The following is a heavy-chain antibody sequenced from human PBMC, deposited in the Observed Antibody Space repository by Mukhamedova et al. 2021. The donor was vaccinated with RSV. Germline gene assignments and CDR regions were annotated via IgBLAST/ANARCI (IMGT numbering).Heavy chain of an antibody. Sequence: GSGGSTYYADSVKGRFTISRDNSKNTLYLQMNSLRAEDTAVYYCAKPPPQGGSYPDPSYYFDYWGQGTLVTVSS. V-gene: IGHV3-23*01. CDR3: AKPPPQGGSYPDPSYYFDY. CDR2: GSGGST. D-gene: IGHD1-26*01. J-gene: IGHJ4*02.